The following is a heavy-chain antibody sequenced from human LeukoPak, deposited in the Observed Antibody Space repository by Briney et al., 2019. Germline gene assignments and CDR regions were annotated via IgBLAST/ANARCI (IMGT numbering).Heavy chain of an antibody. D-gene: IGHD2-2*02. CDR2: IYHNGDT. Sequence: SQTLSLTCIVSGGSIISGDYYWSGIRQPPGKGLEWIGYIYHNGDTYYNPSLKSRVSISVDTSKNQFSLKLSSVTAADTAVYYCARAGVVPAAISRAFDIWGQGSVVTVSS. J-gene: IGHJ3*02. CDR3: ARAGVVPAAISRAFDI. CDR1: GGSIISGDYY. V-gene: IGHV4-30-4*08.